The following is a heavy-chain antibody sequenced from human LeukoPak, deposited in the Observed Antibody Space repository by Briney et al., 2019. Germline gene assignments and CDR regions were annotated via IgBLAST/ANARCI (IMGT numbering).Heavy chain of an antibody. CDR2: INWNGGST. CDR3: ARDLSGVAGYTYGRGIDY. Sequence: GGSLRLSCAASGFTFDDYGMSWVRQAPGKGLEWVSGINWNGGSTGYADSVKGRFTISRDNAKTSLYLQMNSLRAEDTAVYYCARDLSGVAGYTYGRGIDYWGQGTLVTVSS. J-gene: IGHJ4*02. CDR1: GFTFDDYG. D-gene: IGHD5-18*01. V-gene: IGHV3-20*04.